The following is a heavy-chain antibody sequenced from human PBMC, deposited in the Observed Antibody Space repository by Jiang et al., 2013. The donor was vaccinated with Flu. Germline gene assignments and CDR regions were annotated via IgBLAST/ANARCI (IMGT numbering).Heavy chain of an antibody. V-gene: IGHV1-2*02. D-gene: IGHD1/OR15-1a*01. J-gene: IGHJ5*02. Sequence: GAEVKKPGASVKVSCKASGYTFTGYYMHWVRQAPGQGLEWMGWINPNSGGTNYAQKFQGRVTMTRDTSISTAYMELSRLRSDDTAVYYCARVTNNEYYNWFDPGAREPWSPSPQ. CDR3: ARVTNNEYYNWFDP. CDR2: INPNSGGT. CDR1: GYTFTGYY.